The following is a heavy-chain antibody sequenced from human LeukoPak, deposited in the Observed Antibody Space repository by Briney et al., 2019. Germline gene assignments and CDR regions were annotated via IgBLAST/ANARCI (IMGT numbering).Heavy chain of an antibody. CDR2: ISYDGSNK. D-gene: IGHD3-22*01. Sequence: PGGSLRLSCAASGFTFSSYGMHWVRQAPGKGLEWVAVISYDGSNKYYADSVKGRFTISRDNSKNILYLQMRSLRAEDTAVYYCAKWGGYYFPTPTLSHAFTLWGQGTMVTVYS. CDR3: AKWGGYYFPTPTLSHAFTL. CDR1: GFTFSSYG. J-gene: IGHJ3*01. V-gene: IGHV3-30*18.